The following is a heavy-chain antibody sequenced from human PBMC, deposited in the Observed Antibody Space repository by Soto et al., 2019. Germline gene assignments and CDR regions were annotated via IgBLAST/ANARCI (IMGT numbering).Heavy chain of an antibody. CDR1: GGSFSGYY. Sequence: SETLSLTCAVYGGSFSGYYWSWIRQPPGKGLEWIGEINHSGSTNYNPSLKSRVTISVDTSKNQFSLKLRSVTAADTAVYYCARDRTVVTRDYYYYYGMDVWGQGTTVTVSS. V-gene: IGHV4-34*01. J-gene: IGHJ6*02. D-gene: IGHD2-21*02. CDR2: INHSGST. CDR3: ARDRTVVTRDYYYYYGMDV.